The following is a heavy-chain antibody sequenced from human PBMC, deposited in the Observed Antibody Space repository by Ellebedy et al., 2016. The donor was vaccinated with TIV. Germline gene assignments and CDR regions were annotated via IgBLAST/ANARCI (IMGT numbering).Heavy chain of an antibody. V-gene: IGHV1-18*01. Sequence: ASVKVSCKASGYTFTSYGISWVRQAPGQGLEWMGWISAYNGNTNYAQKLQGRVTMTTDTSTSTAYMEPRSLRSDDTAVYYCARDDVVVVTANDYYGMDVWGQGTTVTVSS. D-gene: IGHD2-21*02. J-gene: IGHJ6*02. CDR3: ARDDVVVVTANDYYGMDV. CDR2: ISAYNGNT. CDR1: GYTFTSYG.